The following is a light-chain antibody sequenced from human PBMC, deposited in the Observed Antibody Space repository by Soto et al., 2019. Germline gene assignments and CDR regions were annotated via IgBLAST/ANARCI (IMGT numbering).Light chain of an antibody. CDR3: QQYNNWPRT. J-gene: IGKJ1*01. Sequence: VMTQAPATLSVSPGERATLSCRASQTINNNVAWYQLKDGQAPRLLIFAASTRATGVAARFSGSGSGTKFTLTVDSLQSEDFAVYYCQQYNNWPRTFGQGTKVDIK. V-gene: IGKV3-15*01. CDR2: AAS. CDR1: QTINNN.